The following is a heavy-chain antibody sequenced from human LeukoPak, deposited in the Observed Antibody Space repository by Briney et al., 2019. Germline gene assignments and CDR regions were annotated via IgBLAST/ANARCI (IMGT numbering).Heavy chain of an antibody. J-gene: IGHJ4*02. CDR1: GFTFSSYW. V-gene: IGHV3-74*01. D-gene: IGHD1-26*01. Sequence: GXSLRLSCAASGFTFSSYWMHWVRQAPGKGLVWVSNIKSDGSNINYADSVKGRFTISRDNAKNTLYLQMNSLRAEDAAVYYCISEVGKGSHWGQGTLVTVSS. CDR2: IKSDGSNI. CDR3: ISEVGKGSH.